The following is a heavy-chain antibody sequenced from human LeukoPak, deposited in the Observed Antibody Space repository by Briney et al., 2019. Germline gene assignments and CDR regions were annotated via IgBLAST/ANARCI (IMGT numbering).Heavy chain of an antibody. V-gene: IGHV4-59*01. J-gene: IGHJ4*02. CDR2: IYYRGTT. CDR3: VSSSPRYCTGGTCYSSRGFDY. D-gene: IGHD2-15*01. CDR1: GDSISTYY. Sequence: PSETLSLTCTVSGDSISTYYLSWIRQSPGKGLEWIAYIYYRGTTNYNPSPKNRVTISADTSKTQFSLILSSVTAADTAVYYCVSSSPRYCTGGTCYSSRGFDYWGQGALVTVSS.